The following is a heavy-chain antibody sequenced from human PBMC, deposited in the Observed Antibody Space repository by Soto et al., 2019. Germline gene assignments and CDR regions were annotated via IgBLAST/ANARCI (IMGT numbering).Heavy chain of an antibody. D-gene: IGHD3-22*01. CDR1: GGSFRSFY. V-gene: IGHV4-59*01. CDR2: VYYSGTI. J-gene: IGHJ4*02. CDR3: ATYDSGGKFDF. Sequence: SGTLFLNFTCSGGSFRSFYWSWVRQPPGKGLEWIGYVYYSGTINNNPSLKGRVSISVDTSKNQFSLKLISVTAADTAVYYCATYDSGGKFDFWGQGTLVTVSS.